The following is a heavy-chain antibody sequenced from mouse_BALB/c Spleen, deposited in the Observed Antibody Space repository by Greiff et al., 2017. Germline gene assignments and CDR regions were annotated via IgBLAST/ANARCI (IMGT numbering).Heavy chain of an antibody. CDR1: GFTFSDYY. CDR2: ISDGGSYT. J-gene: IGHJ3*01. Sequence: EVKLMESGGGLVKPGGSLKLSCAASGFTFSDYYMYWVRQTPEKRLEWVATISDGGSYTYYPDTVKGRFTISRDNAKNTLYLQMSSLKSEDTAMYYCARHEGAAWFAYWGQGTLVTVSA. CDR3: ARHEGAAWFAY. V-gene: IGHV5-4*02.